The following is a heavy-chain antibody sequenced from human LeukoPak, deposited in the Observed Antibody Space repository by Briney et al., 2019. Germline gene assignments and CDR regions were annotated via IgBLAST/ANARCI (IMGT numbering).Heavy chain of an antibody. D-gene: IGHD5-18*01. CDR3: ASDSKWGYSYGPSVEDYDNYGMDV. CDR2: INPSGDST. Sequence: ASVKVSCKASGYTFTSYYMHWVRQAPGQGLEWMGIINPSGDSTSYAQKFQGRVTMTRDTSTSTVYMELSSLRSEDTAVYYCASDSKWGYSYGPSVEDYDNYGMDVWGKGTTVTVSS. V-gene: IGHV1-46*01. J-gene: IGHJ6*04. CDR1: GYTFTSYY.